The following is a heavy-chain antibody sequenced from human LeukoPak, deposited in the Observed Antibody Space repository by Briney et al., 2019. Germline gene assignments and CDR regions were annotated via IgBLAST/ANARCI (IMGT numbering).Heavy chain of an antibody. CDR2: INHSGSN. J-gene: IGHJ5*02. V-gene: IGHV4-34*01. D-gene: IGHD3-10*01. Sequence: KSSETLSLTCAVYGGSFSGYYWSWIRQPPGKGLEWIGEINHSGSNNYNPSLKSRVTISVDTSKNQFSQKLSSVTAADTAVYYCARAKRITMVRGVYGNWFDPWGQGTLVTVSS. CDR1: GGSFSGYY. CDR3: ARAKRITMVRGVYGNWFDP.